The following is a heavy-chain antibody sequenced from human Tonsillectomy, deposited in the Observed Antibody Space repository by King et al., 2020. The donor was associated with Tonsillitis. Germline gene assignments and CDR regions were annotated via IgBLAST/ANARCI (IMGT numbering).Heavy chain of an antibody. D-gene: IGHD3-16*01. Sequence: VQLVESGGGVVQPGGSLRLSCVASGFTFRIYGMHWVRQAPGKGLEWVAFIRYDGSNKYNADSVKGRFTISRDNSKNTLYLQMNSLRAEDTAVYYCAKNFCGYAWGSCLPPGDYWGQGTLVTVSS. CDR2: IRYDGSNK. V-gene: IGHV3-30*02. CDR3: AKNFCGYAWGSCLPPGDY. J-gene: IGHJ4*02. CDR1: GFTFRIYG.